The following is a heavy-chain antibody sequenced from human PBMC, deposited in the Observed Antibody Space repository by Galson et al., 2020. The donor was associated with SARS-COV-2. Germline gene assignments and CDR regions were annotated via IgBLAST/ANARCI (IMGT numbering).Heavy chain of an antibody. D-gene: IGHD6-19*01. J-gene: IGHJ3*02. V-gene: IGHV3-21*01. CDR3: ARMYSSGWYTSHDAFDI. CDR1: GFTFSSYS. Sequence: GGSLRLSCAASGFTFSSYSMNWVRQAPGKGLEWVSSISSSSYIYYADSVKGRFTISRDNAKNSLYLQMNSLRAEDTAVYYCARMYSSGWYTSHDAFDIWGQGTMVTVSS. CDR2: ISSSSYI.